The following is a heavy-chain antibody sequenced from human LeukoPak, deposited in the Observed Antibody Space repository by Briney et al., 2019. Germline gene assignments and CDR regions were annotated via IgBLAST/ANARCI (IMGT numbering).Heavy chain of an antibody. V-gene: IGHV3-23*01. CDR1: GFTFSNYW. J-gene: IGHJ4*02. CDR3: AKDLYLRDFWNGYFDY. D-gene: IGHD3-3*01. CDR2: ISASGSAT. Sequence: PGGSLRLSCAASGFTFSNYWMNWVRQAPGKGLEWVAAISASGSATSYADSVRGRFTISRDNSKSTTYLQMNSLRAEDTAVFYCAKDLYLRDFWNGYFDYWGQGIPVTVSS.